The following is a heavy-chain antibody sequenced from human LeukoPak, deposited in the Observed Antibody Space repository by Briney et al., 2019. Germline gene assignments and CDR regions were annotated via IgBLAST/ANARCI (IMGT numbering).Heavy chain of an antibody. J-gene: IGHJ4*02. CDR2: IYYSGST. V-gene: IGHV4-59*01. Sequence: PSETLSLTCTVSGGPISSYYWSWIRQPPGKGLEWIGYIYYSGSTNYNPSLKSRVTISVDTSKNQFSLKLSSVTAADTAVYYCARGPYPQLLFDYWGQGTLVTVSS. CDR3: ARGPYPQLLFDY. D-gene: IGHD6-13*01. CDR1: GGPISSYY.